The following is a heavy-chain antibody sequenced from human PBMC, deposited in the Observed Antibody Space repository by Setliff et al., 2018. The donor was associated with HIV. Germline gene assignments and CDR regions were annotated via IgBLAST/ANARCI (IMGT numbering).Heavy chain of an antibody. CDR1: GFTFTNYG. CDR2: ISAYNGHT. D-gene: IGHD6-6*01. J-gene: IGHJ4*02. Sequence: ASVKVSCKASGFTFTNYGFSWVRQAPGQGLEWMGWISAYNGHTVYAQNLQGRVTMTTDTSTSTVYMGLRSLRSDDTAVYYWARDGGSSVYYFDYWGQGTLVTVSS. CDR3: ARDGGSSVYYFDY. V-gene: IGHV1-18*01.